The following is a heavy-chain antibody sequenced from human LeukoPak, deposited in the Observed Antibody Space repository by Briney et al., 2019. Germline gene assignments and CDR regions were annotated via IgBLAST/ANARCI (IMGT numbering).Heavy chain of an antibody. Sequence: GGSLRLSCAASGFTFSSYAMSWVRQAPGKGLEWVSAISGSGGSTYYADSVKGRFTISRDNSKNTLYLQMNSLRAEDTAVYYCAKDRYYDNSANHYESESWGQGTLVTVSS. D-gene: IGHD3-22*01. CDR1: GFTFSSYA. J-gene: IGHJ5*02. CDR3: AKDRYYDNSANHYESES. CDR2: ISGSGGST. V-gene: IGHV3-23*01.